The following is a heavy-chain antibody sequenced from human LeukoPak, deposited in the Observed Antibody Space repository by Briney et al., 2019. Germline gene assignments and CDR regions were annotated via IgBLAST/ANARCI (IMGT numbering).Heavy chain of an antibody. CDR2: IYTSGST. Sequence: SETLSLTCTVSGGSISSHYWSWIRQPAGKGLEWIGRIYTSGSTNQNPSLKSRVTMSVDTSKNQFSLKLSSLTAADTAVYYCARVWGSSWYFDYWGQGTLVSVSS. CDR3: ARVWGSSWYFDY. CDR1: GGSISSHY. V-gene: IGHV4-4*07. J-gene: IGHJ4*02. D-gene: IGHD6-13*01.